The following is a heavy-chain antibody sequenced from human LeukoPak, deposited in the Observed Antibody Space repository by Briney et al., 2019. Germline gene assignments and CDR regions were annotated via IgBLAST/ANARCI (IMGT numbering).Heavy chain of an antibody. D-gene: IGHD3-3*01. J-gene: IGHJ4*02. CDR1: GYTFTGYY. V-gene: IGHV1-2*02. CDR3: AREYDFWSGVDY. CDR2: INPNSGGT. Sequence: ASVKVSCKASGYTFTGYYMHWVRQAPGQGLEWMGWINPNSGGTNYAQKFQGRVTMTRDTSISTAYMELSRLRSDDTAVYYCAREYDFWSGVDYWGQGTLVTVSS.